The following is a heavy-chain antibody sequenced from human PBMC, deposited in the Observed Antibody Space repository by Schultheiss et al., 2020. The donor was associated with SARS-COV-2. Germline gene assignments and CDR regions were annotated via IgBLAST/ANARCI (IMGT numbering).Heavy chain of an antibody. V-gene: IGHV4-59*01. CDR1: GGSISSYY. Sequence: SETLSLTCTVSGGSISSYYWSWIRQPPGKGLEWIGYIYYSGSTNYNPSLKSRVTISVDTSKNQFSLKLSSVTAADTAVYYCARAVVDFWSGYYFDYWGQGTLVTVSS. CDR3: ARAVVDFWSGYYFDY. CDR2: IYYSGST. D-gene: IGHD3-3*01. J-gene: IGHJ4*02.